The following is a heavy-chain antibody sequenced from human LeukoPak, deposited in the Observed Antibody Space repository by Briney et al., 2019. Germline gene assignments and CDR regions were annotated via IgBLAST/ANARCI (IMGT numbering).Heavy chain of an antibody. CDR3: ARDQAVAVFYYYGMDV. CDR2: ISYDGSNK. Sequence: GGSLRLSCAASGFTFSSYAMHWVRQAPGKGLEWVAVISYDGSNKYYADSVKGRFTISRDNSKNTLYLQMNSLRAEDTAVYYCARDQAVAVFYYYGMDVWGQATTLTVSS. V-gene: IGHV3-30-3*01. CDR1: GFTFSSYA. D-gene: IGHD6-19*01. J-gene: IGHJ6*02.